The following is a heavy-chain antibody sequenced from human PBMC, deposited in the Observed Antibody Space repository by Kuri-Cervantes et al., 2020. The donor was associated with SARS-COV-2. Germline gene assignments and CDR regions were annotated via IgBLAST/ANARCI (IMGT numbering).Heavy chain of an antibody. V-gene: IGHV4-30-2*01. Sequence: SCAVSGGSISDVGYSWTWIRRPPGKGLEWIGYFDQSGYTYYNPSLKSRVTISVDTSKNQFSLKLSSVTAADTAVYYCARDGGGARDYYYGMDVWGQGTTVTVSS. CDR3: ARDGGGARDYYYGMDV. CDR2: FDQSGYT. J-gene: IGHJ6*02. D-gene: IGHD4-23*01. CDR1: GGSISDVGYS.